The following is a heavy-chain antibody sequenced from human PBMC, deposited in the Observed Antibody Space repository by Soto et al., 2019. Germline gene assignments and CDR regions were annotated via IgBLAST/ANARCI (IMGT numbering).Heavy chain of an antibody. CDR2: INPYNANT. CDR3: ARADVLRYFDWLPGPYYYYGMDV. D-gene: IGHD3-9*01. J-gene: IGHJ6*02. Sequence: ASVKVSCKTSGYTFTNHGINWVRQAPGQGLEWMGWINPYNANTNYAQKLQGRVTMTTDTSTSTAYMELRSLRSDDTAVYYCARADVLRYFDWLPGPYYYYGMDVWGQGTTVTVSS. V-gene: IGHV1-18*04. CDR1: GYTFTNHG.